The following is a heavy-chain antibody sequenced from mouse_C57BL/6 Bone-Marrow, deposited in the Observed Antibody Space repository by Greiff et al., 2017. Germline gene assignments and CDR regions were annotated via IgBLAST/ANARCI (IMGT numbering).Heavy chain of an antibody. J-gene: IGHJ3*01. Sequence: QVQLQQSGPELVKPGASVKISCKASGYSFTSYYLHWVKQRPGQGLEWIGWIYPGSGNTKYNEKFKGKATLTADTSSSTAYMQLSSLTSEDSAVYYCAPGGTTTGAYWGQGTLVTVSA. CDR3: APGGTTTGAY. V-gene: IGHV1-66*01. CDR1: GYSFTSYY. D-gene: IGHD1-1*01. CDR2: IYPGSGNT.